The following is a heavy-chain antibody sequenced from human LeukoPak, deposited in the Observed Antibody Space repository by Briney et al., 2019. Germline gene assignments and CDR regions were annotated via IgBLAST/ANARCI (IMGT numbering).Heavy chain of an antibody. CDR1: GGSISSGGYY. J-gene: IGHJ4*02. D-gene: IGHD3-3*01. CDR2: IYYSGST. V-gene: IGHV4-31*01. Sequence: SETLSLTCTVSGGSISSGGYYWSWIRQHPGKGLEWIGYIYYSGSTYYNPSLKSQVTISVDTSKNQFSLKLSSVTAADTAVYYCARVTIFGVVIDYWGQGTLVTVSS. CDR3: ARVTIFGVVIDY.